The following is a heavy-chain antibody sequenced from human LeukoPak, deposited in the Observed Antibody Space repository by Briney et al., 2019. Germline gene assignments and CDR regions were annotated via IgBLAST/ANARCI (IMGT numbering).Heavy chain of an antibody. CDR3: ARKQWLVLDAFDI. D-gene: IGHD6-19*01. V-gene: IGHV1-18*01. CDR1: GYTFTSYG. J-gene: IGHJ3*02. CDR2: ISAYNGNT. Sequence: ASVKVSCKASGYTFTSYGISWVRQAPGQGLEWMGWISAYNGNTNYAQKLQGRVTTTTDTSTSTAYMELRSLRSGDTAVYYCARKQWLVLDAFDIWGQGTMVTVSS.